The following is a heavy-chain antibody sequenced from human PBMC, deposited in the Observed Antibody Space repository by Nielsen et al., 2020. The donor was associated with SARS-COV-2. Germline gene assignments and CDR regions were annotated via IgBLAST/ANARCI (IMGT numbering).Heavy chain of an antibody. CDR2: INAGNGNT. CDR3: ARDREDNWNYDYYYYYMDV. D-gene: IGHD1-7*01. CDR1: GYTFTSYA. V-gene: IGHV1-3*01. J-gene: IGHJ6*03. Sequence: GGSLRLSCAASGYTFTSYAMHWVRQAPGQRLEWMGWINAGNGNTKYSQKFQGRVTITRDTSASTAYMELSSLRSEDTAVYYCARDREDNWNYDYYYYYMDVWGKGTTVTVSS.